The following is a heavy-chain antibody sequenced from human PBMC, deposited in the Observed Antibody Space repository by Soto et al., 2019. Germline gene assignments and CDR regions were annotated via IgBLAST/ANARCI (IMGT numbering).Heavy chain of an antibody. J-gene: IGHJ5*02. D-gene: IGHD2-2*01. CDR1: GGSIRSYY. CDR3: ARLSSSTSPISS. Sequence: PSETLSLTCTVSGGSIRSYYWSWIRQPPGKGLEWIGYISYSGSTNYNPSLKSRVTMSVDTSKNQFSLKLSSVTAADTAVYSCARLSSSTSPISSWGQGTLVTVPS. V-gene: IGHV4-59*08. CDR2: ISYSGST.